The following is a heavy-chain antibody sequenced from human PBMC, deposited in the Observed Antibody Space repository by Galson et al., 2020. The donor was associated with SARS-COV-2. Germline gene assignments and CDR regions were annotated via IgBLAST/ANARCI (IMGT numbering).Heavy chain of an antibody. Sequence: PGGSLRLSCADSGFTVNSYGMHWVRQDPGKGLEWVAVISNDGTNKYYADSVKGRFTIPRDNSKNTLYLQMNSLRAEDTAVYYCAEELSPYYGVDVWGQGTTVTVAA. CDR3: AEELSPYYGVDV. V-gene: IGHV3-30*03. J-gene: IGHJ6*01. CDR2: ISNDGTNK. CDR1: GFTVNSYG. D-gene: IGHD3-16*02.